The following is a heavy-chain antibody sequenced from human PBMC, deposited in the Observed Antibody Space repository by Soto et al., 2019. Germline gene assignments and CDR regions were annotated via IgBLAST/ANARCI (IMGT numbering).Heavy chain of an antibody. D-gene: IGHD3-9*01. V-gene: IGHV1-18*01. Sequence: GASVKVSCKASGYSFSFYGINWVRQAPGQGLEWMGWINPYDGNRNYAQKFQDRVTMTTDTSTSTAFMELRSLISDDTAVYYCVAYYYILTGYSNPKSEAFDIWGQGTMVTVSS. J-gene: IGHJ3*02. CDR3: VAYYYILTGYSNPKSEAFDI. CDR2: INPYDGNR. CDR1: GYSFSFYG.